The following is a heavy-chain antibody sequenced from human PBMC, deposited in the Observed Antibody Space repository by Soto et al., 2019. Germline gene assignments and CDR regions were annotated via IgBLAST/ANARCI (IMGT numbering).Heavy chain of an antibody. V-gene: IGHV1-69*01. D-gene: IGHD6-13*01. CDR3: ARVGAIAAAGSPTYYFDY. CDR1: GVTFSSYA. J-gene: IGHJ4*02. CDR2: IIPIFGTA. Sequence: QVQLVQSGAEVKKPGSSVKVSCKASGVTFSSYAISWVRQAPGQGLEWMGGIIPIFGTANYAQKFQGRVTITADESTSKAYMELSSLRSEDTAVYYWARVGAIAAAGSPTYYFDYWGQGTLVTVSS.